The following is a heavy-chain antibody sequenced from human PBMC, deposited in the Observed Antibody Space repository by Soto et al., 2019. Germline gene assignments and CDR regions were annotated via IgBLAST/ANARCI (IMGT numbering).Heavy chain of an antibody. Sequence: GGSLRLSCVASGFSVSTKFMNWVRQAPGKGLEWVSVIYSGGGTDYADSVRGRFTIPRDISKNTMYLQMNSLRVEDTAVYYCARKGYYDSTGYGAFDMWGQGTLVTVSS. CDR1: GFSVSTKF. D-gene: IGHD3-22*01. CDR2: IYSGGGT. CDR3: ARKGYYDSTGYGAFDM. V-gene: IGHV3-53*01. J-gene: IGHJ3*02.